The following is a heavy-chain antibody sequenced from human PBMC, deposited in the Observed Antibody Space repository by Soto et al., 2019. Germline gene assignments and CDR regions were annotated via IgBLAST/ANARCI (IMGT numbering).Heavy chain of an antibody. J-gene: IGHJ4*02. D-gene: IGHD6-19*01. CDR3: AIALSSGSTDFDY. Sequence: EVQLVESGGGLVQPGRSLRLSCAASGFTFDDYAMHWVRQDPGKGLEWVSGISWNSGSIGYADSVKGRFTISRDNAKNSLYLQMNSLIAEDTALYYCAIALSSGSTDFDYWGQGTLVTVSS. CDR2: ISWNSGSI. CDR1: GFTFDDYA. V-gene: IGHV3-9*01.